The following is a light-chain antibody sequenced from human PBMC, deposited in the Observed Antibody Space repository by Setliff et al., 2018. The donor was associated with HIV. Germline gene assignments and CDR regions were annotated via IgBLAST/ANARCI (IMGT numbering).Light chain of an antibody. CDR2: QAT. CDR3: CSNTGSDTFV. J-gene: IGLJ1*01. V-gene: IGLV2-23*01. Sequence: SALTQPASVSGSPGQSITISCTGTSNDVGRYDLVSWYQQHPARAPKLIIYQATRRPSGVSNRFSGSKSGNAASLTTSGLQAEDEADYYCCSNTGSDTFVYGTGTKVTVL. CDR1: SNDVGRYDL.